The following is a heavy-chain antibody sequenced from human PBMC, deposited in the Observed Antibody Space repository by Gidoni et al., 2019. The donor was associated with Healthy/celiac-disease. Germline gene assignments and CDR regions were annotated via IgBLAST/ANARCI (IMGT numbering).Heavy chain of an antibody. CDR2: INHRGST. CDR1: GGSFSGYY. J-gene: IGHJ4*02. Sequence: QAQLPQWGAGLLQPSDTLSLTCAVYGGSFSGYYWIWIRQPPGKGLEWIGEINHRGSTNYHPSLKSRVTISVDTSKNQFSLKLSSVTAADTAVYYCARGGGSLDYWGQGTLVTVSS. V-gene: IGHV4-34*01. D-gene: IGHD3-16*01. CDR3: ARGGGSLDY.